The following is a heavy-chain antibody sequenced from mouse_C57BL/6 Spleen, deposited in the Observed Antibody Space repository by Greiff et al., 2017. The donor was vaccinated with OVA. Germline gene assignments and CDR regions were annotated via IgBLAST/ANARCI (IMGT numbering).Heavy chain of an antibody. CDR2: INPNNGGT. J-gene: IGHJ3*01. D-gene: IGHD1-1*01. CDR3: ARGRVYYGSSTDWFAY. V-gene: IGHV1-22*01. Sequence: EVQLQQYGPELVKPGASVKMSCKASGYTFTDYNMHWVKQSHGKSLEWIGYINPNNGGTSYNQKFKGKATLTVNKSSSTAYMELRSLTSEDSAVYYCARGRVYYGSSTDWFAYWGQGTLVTVSA. CDR1: GYTFTDYN.